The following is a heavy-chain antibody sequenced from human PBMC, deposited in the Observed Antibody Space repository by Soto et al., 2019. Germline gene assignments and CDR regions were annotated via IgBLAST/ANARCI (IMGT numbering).Heavy chain of an antibody. D-gene: IGHD3-22*01. CDR1: GYSFTSYW. V-gene: IGHV5-51*01. Sequence: PGESLKISCKGSGYSFTSYWIGWVRQMPGKGLEWMGIIYPGDSDTRYSPSFQGQVTISADKSISTAYLQWSSLRASDTAMYYCASQTYYYDSSGYDDAFDIWGQGTMVTVSS. CDR3: ASQTYYYDSSGYDDAFDI. CDR2: IYPGDSDT. J-gene: IGHJ3*02.